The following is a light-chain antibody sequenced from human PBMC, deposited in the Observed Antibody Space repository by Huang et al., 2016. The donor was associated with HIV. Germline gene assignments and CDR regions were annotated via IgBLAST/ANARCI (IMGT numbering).Light chain of an antibody. CDR2: EAS. CDR3: QHRSNWPLT. J-gene: IGKJ4*01. CDR1: QSVSSD. Sequence: EIVLTQSPATLSLSRGERATLSCRASQSVSSDLAWCQQKPGQAPRLLSYEASKRATGIPARFSGSGSGTDFTLTISSLEPEDFAVYFCQHRSNWPLTCGGGTNVEIK. V-gene: IGKV3-11*01.